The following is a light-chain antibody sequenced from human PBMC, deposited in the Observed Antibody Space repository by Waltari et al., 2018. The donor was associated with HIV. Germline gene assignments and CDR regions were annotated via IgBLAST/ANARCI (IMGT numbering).Light chain of an antibody. Sequence: QPVLTQSSSASASLGSSVKLTCTLSSGHSRYVIAWHQQQPEKGPRYLMKINSDGSHSKGDGIPDRFSGSSSGAERYLTISSLQSEDEADYYCQTWGTPHVVFGGGTKLTVL. CDR1: SGHSRYV. CDR3: QTWGTPHVV. J-gene: IGLJ2*01. V-gene: IGLV4-69*01. CDR2: INSDGSH.